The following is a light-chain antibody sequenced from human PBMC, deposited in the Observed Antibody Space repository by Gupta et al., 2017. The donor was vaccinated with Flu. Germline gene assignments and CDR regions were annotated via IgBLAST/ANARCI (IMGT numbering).Light chain of an antibody. J-gene: IGKJ4*01. V-gene: IGKV3-11*01. CDR1: QGVSSS. CDR3: QQRSNWPPLT. CDR2: DAS. Sequence: EILLTQSPATLSLSPGERATLSCRASQGVSSSLAWYQQKPGQAPRLLIYDASNRATGVPARFSGSGSGTEVTLTISSREQEDFAVYYCQQRSNWPPLTFGGGTKVEIK.